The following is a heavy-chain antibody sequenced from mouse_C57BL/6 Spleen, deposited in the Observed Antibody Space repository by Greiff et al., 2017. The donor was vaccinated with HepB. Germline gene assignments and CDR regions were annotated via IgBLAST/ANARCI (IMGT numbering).Heavy chain of an antibody. CDR2: ISYSGST. CDR1: GYSITSGYG. Sequence: DVQLQESGPGLVKPSQSLSLTCTVTGYSITSGYGWNWIRQFPGNKLEWMGHISYSGSTNYNPSLKSRISITRDTSKNQFFLQLNSVTTEDTATYYCARTARITYWGQGTTLTVSS. V-gene: IGHV3-2*02. J-gene: IGHJ2*01. CDR3: ARTARITY. D-gene: IGHD1-2*01.